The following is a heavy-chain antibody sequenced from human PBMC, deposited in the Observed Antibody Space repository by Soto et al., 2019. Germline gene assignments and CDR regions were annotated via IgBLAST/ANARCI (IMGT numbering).Heavy chain of an antibody. Sequence: GESLKISCQVSGYSFASYWIGWVRQMPGKGLEWMGIIFPSDSDTRYRPSFQGQVTISADKSISTAYLQWNSLKASDTAMYYCARGTSVVAASLNAFDIWGQGTMVTVSS. CDR1: GYSFASYW. J-gene: IGHJ3*02. V-gene: IGHV5-51*01. D-gene: IGHD2-15*01. CDR2: IFPSDSDT. CDR3: ARGTSVVAASLNAFDI.